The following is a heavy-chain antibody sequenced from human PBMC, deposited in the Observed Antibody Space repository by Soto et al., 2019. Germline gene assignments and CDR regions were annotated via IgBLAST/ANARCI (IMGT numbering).Heavy chain of an antibody. D-gene: IGHD5-12*01. CDR3: ARTSGYDYFDS. Sequence: SETLSLTCTVSGGSISSSSYYWGWIRQSPGKGLEWIGSIYYSGSTSYNPSLKSRVAISVDMSNNRFSLKLSSVTAADTAVYYCARTSGYDYFDSWGQGALVTVSS. J-gene: IGHJ4*02. CDR1: GGSISSSSYY. CDR2: IYYSGST. V-gene: IGHV4-39*01.